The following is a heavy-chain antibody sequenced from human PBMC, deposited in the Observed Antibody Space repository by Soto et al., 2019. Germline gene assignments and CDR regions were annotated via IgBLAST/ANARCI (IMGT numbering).Heavy chain of an antibody. J-gene: IGHJ4*02. Sequence: EVQLVESGGGLVKPGGSLRLSCAASGFTFSSYSMNWVRQAPGKGLEWVSSISSSSSFIYYADSVKGRFTISRDNAKNSLYLQMNSLRAEDTAMFYCARSYEILTGYSGFDYWGQGTLVTVSS. CDR2: ISSSSSFI. D-gene: IGHD3-9*01. CDR3: ARSYEILTGYSGFDY. V-gene: IGHV3-21*01. CDR1: GFTFSSYS.